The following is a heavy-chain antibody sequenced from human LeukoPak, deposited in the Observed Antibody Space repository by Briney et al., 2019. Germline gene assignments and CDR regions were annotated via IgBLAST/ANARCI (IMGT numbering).Heavy chain of an antibody. Sequence: PGESLRLSCAASGFTLSSYTMNWVRQAPGKGLEWVSSISSTGNYIYYADSVKGRFNISRDSAKNSLCLQMNSLRAEDTAVYYCARGFSYWGQGTLVTVSS. CDR1: GFTLSSYT. V-gene: IGHV3-21*01. CDR2: ISSTGNYI. J-gene: IGHJ4*02. CDR3: ARGFSY.